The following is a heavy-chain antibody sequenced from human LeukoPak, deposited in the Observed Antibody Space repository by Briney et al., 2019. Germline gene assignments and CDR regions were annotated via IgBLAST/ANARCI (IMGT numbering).Heavy chain of an antibody. V-gene: IGHV4-34*01. D-gene: IGHD3-16*02. CDR1: GSFSGYY. Sequence: SETLSLTCAVCGSFSGYYWSWIRQPPGKGLEWIGEINHSGSTNYSPSLKSRVTISVDTSKNQFSLKLSSVTAADTAVYYCARGDLVWGSYRYRRTHTPPAFDIWGQGTMVTVSS. J-gene: IGHJ3*02. CDR3: ARGDLVWGSYRYRRTHTPPAFDI. CDR2: INHSGST.